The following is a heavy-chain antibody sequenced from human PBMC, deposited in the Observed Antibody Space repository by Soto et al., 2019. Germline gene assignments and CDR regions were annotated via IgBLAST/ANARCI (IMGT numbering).Heavy chain of an antibody. V-gene: IGHV3-74*01. J-gene: IGHJ6*02. D-gene: IGHD4-17*01. CDR1: GFTFSDYS. CDR3: ARPGPTTSYGDTMDV. Sequence: GGSLRLSCAVSGFTFSDYSMNWVRQAPGRGLEWVSRLNSDGSTTNYADSVKGRFTISRDNAKNTLYLQMSGLRAEDTAVYYCARPGPTTSYGDTMDVWGQGTTVTVSS. CDR2: LNSDGSTT.